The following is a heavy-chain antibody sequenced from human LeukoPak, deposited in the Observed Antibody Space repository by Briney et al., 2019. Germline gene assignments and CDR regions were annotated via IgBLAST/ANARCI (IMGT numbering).Heavy chain of an antibody. CDR1: GCSISSSSYY. J-gene: IGHJ4*02. CDR2: FYYSRST. CDR3: ARHDIDYYDSSGYNDY. Sequence: PSETLSLTCTVSGCSISSSSYYWGWIRPPPGKGLEGIGSFYYSRSTYYNPSLKSRVTISVDTSKNQFSLKLSSVTAADTAVYYCARHDIDYYDSSGYNDYWGQGTLVTVSS. D-gene: IGHD3-22*01. V-gene: IGHV4-39*01.